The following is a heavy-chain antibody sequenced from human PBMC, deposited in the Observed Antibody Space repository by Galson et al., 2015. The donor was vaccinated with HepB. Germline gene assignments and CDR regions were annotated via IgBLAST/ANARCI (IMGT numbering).Heavy chain of an antibody. CDR3: AKDLYGFPGSGSPFDF. J-gene: IGHJ4*02. D-gene: IGHD3-10*01. CDR2: ISGSGGST. V-gene: IGHV3-23*01. CDR1: GFTFSSYA. Sequence: SLRLSCAASGFTFSSYAMSWVRQAPGKGLEWVSAISGSGGSTYYADSVKGRFTISRDNSKNTLYLQMNSLRAEDTAVYYCAKDLYGFPGSGSPFDFWGQGTLVTVSS.